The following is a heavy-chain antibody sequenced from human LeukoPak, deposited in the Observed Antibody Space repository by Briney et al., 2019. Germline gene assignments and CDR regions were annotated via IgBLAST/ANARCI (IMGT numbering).Heavy chain of an antibody. D-gene: IGHD2-15*01. CDR2: ISQSAIA. J-gene: IGHJ4*02. V-gene: IGHV4-38-2*01. CDR1: GYSINNAHY. CDR3: ARASVEHSIVAGDYFDY. Sequence: PSETLSLTCAVSGYSINNAHYWAWIRQPPGKGLEWIGNISQSAIASYNPSLKSRVTISLDTSKNHFSLDLRSVTAADTAVYFCARASVEHSIVAGDYFDYWGKGTLVTVSS.